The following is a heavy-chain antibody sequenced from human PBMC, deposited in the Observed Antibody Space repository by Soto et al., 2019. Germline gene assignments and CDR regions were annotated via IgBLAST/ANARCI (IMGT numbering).Heavy chain of an antibody. J-gene: IGHJ4*02. CDR2: IYHTGST. CDR3: AAKLGTTHYFDF. Sequence: QVQLQESGPGLVQPSQTLSLTCAVSGDPVSSGSYYWTWVRQHPVKGLERIGSIYHTGSTYYTPSLQSRIIMPIVTPRNQCSLHLYSVTAADTAVYFAAAKLGTTHYFDFWGQGSLVAVPS. CDR1: GDPVSSGSYY. V-gene: IGHV4-31*11. D-gene: IGHD7-27*01.